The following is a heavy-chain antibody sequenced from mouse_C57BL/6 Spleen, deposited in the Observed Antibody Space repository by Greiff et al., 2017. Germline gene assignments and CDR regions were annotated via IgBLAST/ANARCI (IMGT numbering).Heavy chain of an antibody. CDR3: ASTAQFAY. J-gene: IGHJ3*01. CDR1: GYAFSSSW. D-gene: IGHD3-1*01. V-gene: IGHV1-82*01. CDR2: IYPGDGDT. Sequence: QLQLKQSGPVLVKPGASEMISCKASGYAFSSSWMNWVKQRPGKGLVGIGRIYPGDGDTNYNGKFKGKATLTADKSSSTAYMQLSSLTSEDSAVYFGASTAQFAYWGQGTLVTVSA.